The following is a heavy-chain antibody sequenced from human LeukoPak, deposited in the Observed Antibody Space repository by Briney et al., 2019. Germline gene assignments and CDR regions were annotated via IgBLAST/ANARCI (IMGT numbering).Heavy chain of an antibody. V-gene: IGHV3-30-3*01. J-gene: IGHJ4*02. CDR1: GFTFSSYA. Sequence: PGGSLRHSCAASGFTFSSYAMHWVRQAPGKGLEWVAVISYDGSNKYYADSVKGRFTISRDNSKNTLYLQMNSLRAEDTAVYYCARTGRSYYFDYWGQGTLVTVSS. CDR3: ARTGRSYYFDY. CDR2: ISYDGSNK. D-gene: IGHD6-6*01.